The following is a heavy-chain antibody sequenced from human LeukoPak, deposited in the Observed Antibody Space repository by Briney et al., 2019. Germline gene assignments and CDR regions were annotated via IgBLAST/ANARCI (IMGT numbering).Heavy chain of an antibody. J-gene: IGHJ5*02. CDR3: ARDTMVRGVIICFDP. Sequence: SETLSLTCTVSGGSISSYYWSWIRQPAGKGLEWIGRIYTSGSTNYNPSLKSRVTMSVDTSKNQFSLKLSSVTAVDTAVYYCARDTMVRGVIICFDPWGQGTLVTVSS. D-gene: IGHD3-10*01. V-gene: IGHV4-4*07. CDR1: GGSISSYY. CDR2: IYTSGST.